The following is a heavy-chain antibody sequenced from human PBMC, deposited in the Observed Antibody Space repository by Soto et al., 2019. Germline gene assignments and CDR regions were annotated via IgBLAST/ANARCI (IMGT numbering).Heavy chain of an antibody. D-gene: IGHD6-13*01. J-gene: IGHJ6*03. CDR3: ARAQGIAAAGTSKYMDV. CDR2: IYYSGST. CDR1: GGSISSYY. Sequence: QVQLQESGPGLVKPSETLSLTCTVSGGSISSYYWSWIRQPPGKGLESIGYIYYSGSTNYNPSLKSRVTISVDTSKNQFSLKLSSVTAADTAVYYCARAQGIAAAGTSKYMDVWGKGTTVTVSS. V-gene: IGHV4-59*01.